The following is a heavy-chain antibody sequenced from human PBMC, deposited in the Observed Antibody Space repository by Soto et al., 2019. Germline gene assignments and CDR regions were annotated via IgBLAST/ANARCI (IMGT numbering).Heavy chain of an antibody. CDR2: ISSSSSYI. Sequence: GGSLRLSCAASGFTFSSYSMNWVRQAPGKGLGWVSSISSSSSYIYYADSVKGRFTISKDNAKNSLYLQMNSLRAEDTAVYYCARDRLNYHILTGYYSSGMDVWGQGATVTVSS. CDR3: ARDRLNYHILTGYYSSGMDV. J-gene: IGHJ6*02. V-gene: IGHV3-21*01. CDR1: GFTFSSYS. D-gene: IGHD3-9*01.